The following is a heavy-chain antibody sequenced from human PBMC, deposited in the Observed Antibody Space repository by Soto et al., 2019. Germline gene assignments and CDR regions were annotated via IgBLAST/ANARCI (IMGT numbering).Heavy chain of an antibody. V-gene: IGHV1-58*01. J-gene: IGHJ5*02. CDR1: GFTFTSSA. CDR2: IVVGSGNT. Sequence: QMQLVQSGPEVKKPGTSVKVSCKASGFTFTSSAVQWVRQARGQRLEWIGWIVVGSGNTNYAQKCQERVTITRDMSTSTAYMELSSLRSEDTAVYYCAAPTYYDILTGSTWGQGTLVTVSS. CDR3: AAPTYYDILTGST. D-gene: IGHD3-9*01.